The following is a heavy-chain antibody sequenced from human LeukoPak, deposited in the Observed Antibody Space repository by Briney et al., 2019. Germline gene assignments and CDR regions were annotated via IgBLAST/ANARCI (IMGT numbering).Heavy chain of an antibody. CDR2: ISSTGGTT. CDR3: ARGPFETYYHDSSGYFDY. CDR1: GITLSSYG. V-gene: IGHV3-20*04. Sequence: GGSLRLSCAASGITLSSYGMSWVRQAPGKGLEWVSSISSTGGTTYYADSVKGRFTISRDNAKNSLYLQMNSLRAEDTALYYCARGPFETYYHDSSGYFDYWGQGTLVTVSS. D-gene: IGHD3-22*01. J-gene: IGHJ4*02.